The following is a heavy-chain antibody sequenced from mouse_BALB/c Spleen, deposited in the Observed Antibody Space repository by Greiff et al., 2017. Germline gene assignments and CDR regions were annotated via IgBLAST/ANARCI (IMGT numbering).Heavy chain of an antibody. J-gene: IGHJ4*01. V-gene: IGHV1-67*01. CDR1: SYTFTDYA. CDR3: ARGTPRGAMDY. D-gene: IGHD3-3*01. CDR2: ISTYYGNT. Sequence: QVQLKQSGPELVRPGVSVKISCKGSSYTFTDYAMHWVKQSHAKSLEWIGVISTYYGNTNYNQKFKGKATMTVDKSSSTAYMELARLTSEDSAVYYCARGTPRGAMDYWGQGTSVTVSS.